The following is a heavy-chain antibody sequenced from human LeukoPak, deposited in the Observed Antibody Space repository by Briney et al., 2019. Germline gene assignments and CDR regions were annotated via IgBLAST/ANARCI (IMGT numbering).Heavy chain of an antibody. CDR3: ARDAAYCGGDCYRNYFDY. D-gene: IGHD2-21*02. J-gene: IGHJ4*02. V-gene: IGHV1-18*01. CDR1: GYSFINYG. CDR2: ISNYNGNT. Sequence: ASVKVSCKGSGYSFINYGFNWVRQAPGQGLEWMGWISNYNGNTEYAQNLQGRVSMTTDTSTNTAYMELRSLRSDDTAMYYCARDAAYCGGDCYRNYFDYWGQGTLVTVSS.